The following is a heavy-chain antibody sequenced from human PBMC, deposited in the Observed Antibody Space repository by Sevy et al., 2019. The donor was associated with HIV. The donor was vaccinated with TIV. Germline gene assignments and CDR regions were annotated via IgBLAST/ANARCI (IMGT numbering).Heavy chain of an antibody. D-gene: IGHD2-15*01. CDR1: GFTFSSYA. CDR2: ISYDGSNK. CDR3: ARQYCSGGSCYFGADAFDI. Sequence: GGSLRLSCAASGFTFSSYAMHWVRQAPDKGLEWVAVISYDGSNKYYADSVKGRFTISRDNSKNTLYLQMDSLRAEDTAVYYCARQYCSGGSCYFGADAFDIWGQGTMVTVSS. V-gene: IGHV3-30-3*01. J-gene: IGHJ3*02.